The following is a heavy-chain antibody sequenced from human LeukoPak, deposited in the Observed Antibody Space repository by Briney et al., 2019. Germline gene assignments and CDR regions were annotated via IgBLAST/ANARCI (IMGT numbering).Heavy chain of an antibody. CDR2: IYYSGST. CDR3: ARAPPAIAAAGTGTLGFDP. D-gene: IGHD6-13*01. Sequence: SETLSLTCTVSGGSISSYYWSWIRQPPGKGLEWIGYIYYSGSTNYNPSLKSRVTISVDTSKNQLSLKLSSVTAADTAVYYCARAPPAIAAAGTGTLGFDPWGQGTLVTVSS. J-gene: IGHJ5*02. V-gene: IGHV4-59*01. CDR1: GGSISSYY.